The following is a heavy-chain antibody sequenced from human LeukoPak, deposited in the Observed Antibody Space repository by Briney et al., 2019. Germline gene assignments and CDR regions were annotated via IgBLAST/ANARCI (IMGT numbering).Heavy chain of an antibody. CDR1: GFTVSSNY. J-gene: IGHJ4*02. D-gene: IGHD2-2*02. V-gene: IGHV3-53*05. Sequence: GGSLRLSCAASGFTVSSNYMSWVRQAPGKGLEWVSVIYSGGSTYDADSVEGRFTISRDNSKNTLYLQMNSLRAEDTAVYYCARLPGYCSSNSCYKMTIPFDYWGQGTLVTVSS. CDR3: ARLPGYCSSNSCYKMTIPFDY. CDR2: IYSGGST.